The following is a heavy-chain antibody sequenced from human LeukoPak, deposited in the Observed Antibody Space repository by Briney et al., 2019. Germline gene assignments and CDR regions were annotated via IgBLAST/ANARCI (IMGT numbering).Heavy chain of an antibody. CDR3: AREGYCSSTSCPFGC. Sequence: ASVKVSCKASGGTFSSYAISWVRQAPGQGLEWMGGIIPIFGTANYAQKFQGRVTITADESTSTTYMELSSLRSEDTAVYYCAREGYCSSTSCPFGCWGQGTLVTVSS. D-gene: IGHD2-2*01. CDR1: GGTFSSYA. CDR2: IIPIFGTA. V-gene: IGHV1-69*13. J-gene: IGHJ4*02.